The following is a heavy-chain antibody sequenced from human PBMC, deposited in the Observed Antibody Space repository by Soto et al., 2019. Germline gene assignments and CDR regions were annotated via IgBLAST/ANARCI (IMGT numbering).Heavy chain of an antibody. J-gene: IGHJ3*02. CDR1: GGSISSGGYY. D-gene: IGHD3-22*01. Sequence: QVQLQESGPGLVKPSQTLSLTCTVSGGSISSGGYYWSWIRQHPGKGLEWIGYIYYSGSTYYNPSLKSRVTISVDTSKNQFSLKLRSVTAADTAVYYCSTGKWLLPYGAFDIWGQGTMVTVSS. V-gene: IGHV4-31*03. CDR2: IYYSGST. CDR3: STGKWLLPYGAFDI.